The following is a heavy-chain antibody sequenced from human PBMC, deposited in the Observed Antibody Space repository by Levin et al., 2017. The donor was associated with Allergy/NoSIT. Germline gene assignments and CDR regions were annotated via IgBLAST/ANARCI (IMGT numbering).Heavy chain of an antibody. V-gene: IGHV5-10-1*01. CDR3: ARSGYCSSTSCYAYY. Sequence: GESLKISCKGSGYSFTSYWISWVRQMPGKGLEWMGRIDPSDSYTNYSPSFQGHVTISADKSISTAYLQWSSLKASDTAMYYCARSGYCSSTSCYAYYWGQGTLVTVSS. CDR2: IDPSDSYT. J-gene: IGHJ4*02. D-gene: IGHD2-2*03. CDR1: GYSFTSYW.